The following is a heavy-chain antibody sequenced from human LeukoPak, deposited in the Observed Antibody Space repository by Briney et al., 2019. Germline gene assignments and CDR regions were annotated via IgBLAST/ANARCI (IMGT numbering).Heavy chain of an antibody. Sequence: GGSLRLSCAASGFTFSRYWMAWVRQAPGKGLEWVASIKGDRSKIYYVDSVKGRITITRDNANNALFLQMNSLRAEDTGVYYCARSGLDTWHWGQGTLVTVSS. D-gene: IGHD3-10*01. CDR3: ARSGLDTWH. V-gene: IGHV3-7*04. CDR1: GFTFSRYW. CDR2: IKGDRSKI. J-gene: IGHJ4*02.